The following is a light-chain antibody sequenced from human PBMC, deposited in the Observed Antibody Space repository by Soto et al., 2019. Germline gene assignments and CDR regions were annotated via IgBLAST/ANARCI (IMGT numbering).Light chain of an antibody. J-gene: IGKJ2*01. CDR3: QQYLSYPYT. V-gene: IGKV1-8*01. CDR2: AAA. Sequence: AIRMTQSPSSISASTRDRVTITCRASQGISSFLAWYQQKPGKATKLLIYAAATLQRGAPSRFSASGSGTDFTLNISRLQSEDFATYFCQQYLSYPYTFGQGTKLEI. CDR1: QGISSF.